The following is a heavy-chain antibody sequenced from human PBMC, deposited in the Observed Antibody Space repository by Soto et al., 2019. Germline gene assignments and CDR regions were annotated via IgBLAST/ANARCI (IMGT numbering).Heavy chain of an antibody. Sequence: TSETLSLTCAVYGGSFSGYYWSWIRQPPGKGLEWIGEINHSGSTNYNPSLKSRVTISVDTSKNQFSLKLSSVTAADTAVYYCARERRYGGNLRYFYYGMDVWGQGTTVTVSS. CDR3: ARERRYGGNLRYFYYGMDV. V-gene: IGHV4-34*01. J-gene: IGHJ6*02. D-gene: IGHD2-21*02. CDR2: INHSGST. CDR1: GGSFSGYY.